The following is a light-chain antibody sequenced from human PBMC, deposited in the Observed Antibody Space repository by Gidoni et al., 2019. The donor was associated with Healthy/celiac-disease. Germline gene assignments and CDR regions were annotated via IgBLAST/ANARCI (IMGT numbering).Light chain of an antibody. J-gene: IGLJ2*01. V-gene: IGLV2-14*03. CDR3: SSYTSSSTPV. CDR1: SSDVGGYNC. Sequence: QSALTQPAPVPGSPGQSITISCTGTSSDVGGYNCVSWYQQHPGKAPKLMIYYVSNRPSGVSNRFSGSKSGNTASLTISGLQAEDEADYYCSSYTSSSTPVFGGGTKLTVL. CDR2: YVS.